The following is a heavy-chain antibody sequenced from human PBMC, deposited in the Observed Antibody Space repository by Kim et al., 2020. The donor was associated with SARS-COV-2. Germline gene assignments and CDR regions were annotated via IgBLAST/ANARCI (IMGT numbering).Heavy chain of an antibody. V-gene: IGHV1-18*01. Sequence: ASVKVSCKASGYTFTSYGISWVRQAPGQGLEWMGCISAYNVNTNYAQKLQGRVTMTTDTTTSTSYMELRSLRSDDTAVYYCARDLFGYDSSGYSDYWGQGTLVTVSS. CDR3: ARDLFGYDSSGYSDY. CDR2: ISAYNVNT. CDR1: GYTFTSYG. D-gene: IGHD3-22*01. J-gene: IGHJ4*02.